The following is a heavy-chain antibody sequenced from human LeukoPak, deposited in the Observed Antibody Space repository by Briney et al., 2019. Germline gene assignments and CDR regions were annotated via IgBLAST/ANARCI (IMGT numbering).Heavy chain of an antibody. Sequence: PSETLSLTCTVSGGSISSYYWSWIRQPPGKGLEWIGYIYYSGSTNYNPSLKSRVTISVDTSKNQFSLKLSSVTAADTAVYYCARDDYPNRGYFQHWGQGTLVTVSS. CDR2: IYYSGST. J-gene: IGHJ1*01. D-gene: IGHD4-11*01. CDR3: ARDDYPNRGYFQH. CDR1: GGSISSYY. V-gene: IGHV4-59*01.